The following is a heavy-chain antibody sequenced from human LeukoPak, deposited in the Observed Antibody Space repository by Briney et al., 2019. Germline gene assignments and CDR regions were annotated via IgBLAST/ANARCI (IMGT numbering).Heavy chain of an antibody. D-gene: IGHD3-10*01. CDR1: GYTFTNYD. V-gene: IGHV1-8*01. CDR2: MNPHSGDT. Sequence: GASVKVSCKASGYTFTNYDINWVRQATGQGLEWMGWMNPHSGDTAYAQKFQGRVTITADKSTSTAYMELSSLRSEDTAVYYCARDRRDRGVPYMDVWGKGTTVTVSS. CDR3: ARDRRDRGVPYMDV. J-gene: IGHJ6*03.